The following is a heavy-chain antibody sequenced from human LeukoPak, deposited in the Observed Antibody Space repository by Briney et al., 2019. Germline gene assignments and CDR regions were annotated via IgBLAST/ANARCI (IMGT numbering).Heavy chain of an antibody. V-gene: IGHV3-30-3*01. D-gene: IGHD2-2*01. J-gene: IGHJ4*02. CDR3: ARDRCSSTSCYPYPIPDY. Sequence: GGSLRLSCAASGSILSSYAMHWVRQAPGKGLEWVAVISYDGSNKYYADSVKGRITISRDNSKNTLYLQMSSLRPEDTAIYYCARDRCSSTSCYPYPIPDYWGQGTLVTVSS. CDR1: GSILSSYA. CDR2: ISYDGSNK.